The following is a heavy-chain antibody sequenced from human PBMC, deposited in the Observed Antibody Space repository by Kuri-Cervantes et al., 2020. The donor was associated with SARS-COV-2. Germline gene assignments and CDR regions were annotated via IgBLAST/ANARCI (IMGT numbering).Heavy chain of an antibody. CDR3: ARGFGELFVPDYYHYMDV. CDR2: INHSGST. Sequence: GSLRLSCAVYGGSFSGYYWSWIRQPPGKGLEWIGEINHSGSTNYNPSLKSRVTISIDRSKAQFPLTLRSVTAADTAVYFCARGFGELFVPDYYHYMDVWGKGTSVTVSS. V-gene: IGHV4-34*01. J-gene: IGHJ6*03. CDR1: GGSFSGYY. D-gene: IGHD3-10*01.